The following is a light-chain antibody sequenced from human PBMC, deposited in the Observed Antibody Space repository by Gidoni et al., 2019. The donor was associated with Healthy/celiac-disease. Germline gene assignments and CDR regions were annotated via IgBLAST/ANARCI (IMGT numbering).Light chain of an antibody. CDR2: GAS. V-gene: IGKV3-20*01. CDR1: QRVSSSY. J-gene: IGKJ1*01. Sequence: EIALTQSPGTRTLSPGERATFSCRASQRVSSSYLAWYQQQPGQAPRLLIYGASSRATDIPDKFSGSGSGTDFTLTISRLEPKDFAVYYCQQYGSSPSGTFGQEAKVKIK. CDR3: QQYGSSPSGT.